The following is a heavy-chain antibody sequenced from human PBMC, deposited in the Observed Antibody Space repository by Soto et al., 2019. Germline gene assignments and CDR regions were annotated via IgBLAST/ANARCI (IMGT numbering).Heavy chain of an antibody. J-gene: IGHJ4*02. CDR1: GFTVSNNY. CDR3: ARIMGAGWELHYNYFDY. D-gene: IGHD3-10*01. CDR2: IYSGITT. Sequence: GGSLRLSCAASGFTVSNNYMSWVRQAPGKGLEWVSLIYSGITTYYADSVKGRFTVSRDNSKNTLYLHMNSLSVEDSAVYYCARIMGAGWELHYNYFDYCGQGPLVTVYS. V-gene: IGHV3-53*01.